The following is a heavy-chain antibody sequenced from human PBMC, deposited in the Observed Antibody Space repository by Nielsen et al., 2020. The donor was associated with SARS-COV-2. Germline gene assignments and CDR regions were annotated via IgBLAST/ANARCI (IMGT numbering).Heavy chain of an antibody. Sequence: GESLKISCAASGFTFSSYWMSWVRQAPGKGLEWVANIKQDGSEKYYADSVKGRFTISRDNAKNSLYLQMNSLRAEDTAVYYCARGTLGCSGGSCYRLFDYWGQGTLVTVSS. V-gene: IGHV3-7*01. CDR3: ARGTLGCSGGSCYRLFDY. CDR2: IKQDGSEK. CDR1: GFTFSSYW. D-gene: IGHD2-15*01. J-gene: IGHJ4*02.